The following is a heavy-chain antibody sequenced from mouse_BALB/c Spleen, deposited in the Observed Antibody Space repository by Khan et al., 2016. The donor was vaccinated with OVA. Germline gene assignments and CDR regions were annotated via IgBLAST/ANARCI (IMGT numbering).Heavy chain of an antibody. V-gene: IGHV2-6-1*01. J-gene: IGHJ4*01. CDR2: IWSDGST. Sequence: QVQLKESGPGLVAPSQSLSITCTISGFSLTSYGIHWVRQPPGKGLEWLVVIWSDGSTTYNSTLKSRLSITKDNSKSQVFLKMNSLQTDDTAMYYCARQTYDHYYAMDYWGQGTSVTVSS. CDR1: GFSLTSYG. CDR3: ARQTYDHYYAMDY. D-gene: IGHD1-1*01.